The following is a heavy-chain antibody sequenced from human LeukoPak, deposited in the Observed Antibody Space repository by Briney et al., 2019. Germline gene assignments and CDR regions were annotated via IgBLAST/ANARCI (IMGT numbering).Heavy chain of an antibody. V-gene: IGHV4-61*01. Sequence: PSETLSLNCTVSGGSVSSGSYYWSWIRQPPGKGLEWIGYIYYSGSTNYNPSLKSRVTISVDTSKNQFSLKLSSVTAADTAVYYCARARSIAVAGPYFDYWGQGTLVTVSS. D-gene: IGHD6-19*01. CDR2: IYYSGST. CDR3: ARARSIAVAGPYFDY. J-gene: IGHJ4*02. CDR1: GGSVSSGSYY.